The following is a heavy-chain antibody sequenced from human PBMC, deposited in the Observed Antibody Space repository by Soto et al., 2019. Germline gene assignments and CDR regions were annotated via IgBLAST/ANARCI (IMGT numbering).Heavy chain of an antibody. CDR1: GYTFTSYY. D-gene: IGHD1-20*01. J-gene: IGHJ4*02. V-gene: IGHV1-3*01. CDR3: ACRITGTPYYFDY. CDR2: INAGNGNT. Sequence: ASVKVSCKASGYTFTSYYMHWVRQAPGQRLEWMGWINAGNGNTKYSQKFQGRVTITRDTSTSTAYMELSSLRSEDTAVYYCACRITGTPYYFDYWGQGTLVTVSS.